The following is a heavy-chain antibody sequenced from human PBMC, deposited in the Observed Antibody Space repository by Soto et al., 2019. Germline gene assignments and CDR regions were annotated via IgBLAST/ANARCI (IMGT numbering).Heavy chain of an antibody. CDR3: ARHSGWDGSGSYLNWFDP. CDR1: GGSISSSSYY. D-gene: IGHD3-10*01. CDR2: IYYSGST. Sequence: SETLSLTCTVSGGSISSSSYYWGWIRQPPGKGLEWIGSIYYSGSTYYNPSLKSRVTISVDTSKNQFSLKLSSVTAADTAVYYCARHSGWDGSGSYLNWFDPWGQGTLVTVSS. V-gene: IGHV4-39*01. J-gene: IGHJ5*02.